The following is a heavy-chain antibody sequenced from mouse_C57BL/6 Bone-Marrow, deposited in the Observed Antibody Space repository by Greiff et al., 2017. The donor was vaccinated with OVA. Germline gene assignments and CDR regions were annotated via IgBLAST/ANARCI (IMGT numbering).Heavy chain of an antibody. V-gene: IGHV10-3*01. D-gene: IGHD2-5*01. CDR3: VRDHYSKPNLAWFAY. J-gene: IGHJ3*01. CDR1: GFTFNTYA. Sequence: EVQRVESGGGLVQPKGSLKLSCAASGFTFNTYAMPWVRQAPGKGLEWVARIRSKSSNYATYYADSVKDRFTISRDDSQSMLYLQMNNLKTEDTAMYYCVRDHYSKPNLAWFAYWGQGTLVTVSA. CDR2: IRSKSSNYAT.